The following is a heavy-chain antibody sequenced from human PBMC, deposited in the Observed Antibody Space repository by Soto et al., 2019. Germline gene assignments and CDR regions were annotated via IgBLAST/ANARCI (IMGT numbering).Heavy chain of an antibody. Sequence: QLQLQESGPGLVKPSATLSLTCTVSGDSISSTNAYWGWIRQPPGKGLEWIGRIYDSGSTDYNTSLKSRVTISVCTSKNQFSLSLRSVTAADTAISSCARQQEGDWFDPWGQGTLVTFSS. CDR1: GDSISSTNAY. V-gene: IGHV4-39*01. CDR3: ARQQEGDWFDP. D-gene: IGHD3-16*01. CDR2: IYDSGST. J-gene: IGHJ5*02.